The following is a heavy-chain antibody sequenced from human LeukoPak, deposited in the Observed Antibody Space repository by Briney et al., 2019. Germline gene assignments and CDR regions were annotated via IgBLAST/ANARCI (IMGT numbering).Heavy chain of an antibody. Sequence: GGSLRLSCAASGFTFSSYSMHWVRQAPGKGLEWVSFIRYDSSDKYYADSVKGRFTISRDNAKNTLSLQMNSLRPEDTAVYYCLSAGGLVREDHYNNYIDVWGKGTTVTISS. CDR2: IRYDSSDK. V-gene: IGHV3-30*02. J-gene: IGHJ6*03. D-gene: IGHD3-10*01. CDR1: GFTFSSYS. CDR3: LSAGGLVREDHYNNYIDV.